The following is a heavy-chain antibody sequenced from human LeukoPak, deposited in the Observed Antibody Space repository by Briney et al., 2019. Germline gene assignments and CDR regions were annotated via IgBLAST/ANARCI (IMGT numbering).Heavy chain of an antibody. Sequence: SETLSLTCTVSGDSISSYYWSWIRQSPGKGLEWIGEINHSGSTNFNPSLKSRVTISLDTSKNQFSLTLSSLTAADTAVYYCARGRGGNSGDNWGQGTLVTVSS. J-gene: IGHJ4*02. V-gene: IGHV4-34*01. CDR3: ARGRGGNSGDN. CDR1: GDSISSYY. D-gene: IGHD4-23*01. CDR2: INHSGST.